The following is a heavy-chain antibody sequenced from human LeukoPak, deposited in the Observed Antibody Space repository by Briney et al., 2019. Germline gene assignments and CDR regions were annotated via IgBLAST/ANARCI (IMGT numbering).Heavy chain of an antibody. J-gene: IGHJ4*02. D-gene: IGHD5-18*01. Sequence: GSLRLSCAASGFTFSSYAMTWVRQAPGKGLEWVSVSSGSGGSTYYADSAKGRFTISRDISKNTLYLQMNSLRAEDTAVYYCAKDGYSYDYGSYFDYWGQGTLVTVSS. CDR2: SSGSGGST. CDR1: GFTFSSYA. CDR3: AKDGYSYDYGSYFDY. V-gene: IGHV3-23*01.